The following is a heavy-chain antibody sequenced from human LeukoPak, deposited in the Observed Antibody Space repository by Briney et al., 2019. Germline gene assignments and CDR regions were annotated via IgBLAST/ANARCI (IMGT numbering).Heavy chain of an antibody. CDR2: IKSKADGGKT. CDR1: GFTFTNAW. V-gene: IGHV3-15*01. D-gene: IGHD5-18*01. Sequence: GGSLRLSCAASGFTFTNAWMSWVRQAPGKGLEWVGRIKSKADGGKTDYAPPVKGRFTISRDDSENTLFLQMNSLRAEDTAVYYCATGTIHLWYAYWGHGTLVTVSS. CDR3: ATGTIHLWYAY. J-gene: IGHJ4*01.